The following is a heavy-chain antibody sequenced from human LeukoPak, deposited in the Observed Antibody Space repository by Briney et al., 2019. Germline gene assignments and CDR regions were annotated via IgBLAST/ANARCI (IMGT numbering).Heavy chain of an antibody. CDR1: GFTVNNNY. Sequence: QPGGSLRLSCAASGFTVNNNYMSWVRQAPGKGLEWVSVIYSGGSTYYADSVKGRFTISRDNSKNALYLQMNSLRAEDTAVYYCATYYCSGGSCYHDAFDIWGQGTMVPSLQ. CDR3: ATYYCSGGSCYHDAFDI. CDR2: IYSGGST. J-gene: IGHJ3*02. V-gene: IGHV3-53*01. D-gene: IGHD2-15*01.